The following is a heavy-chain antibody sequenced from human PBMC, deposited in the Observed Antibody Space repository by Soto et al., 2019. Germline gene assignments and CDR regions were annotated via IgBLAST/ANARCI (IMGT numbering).Heavy chain of an antibody. V-gene: IGHV1-18*01. CDR2: ISAYNGRT. J-gene: IGHJ6*02. CDR1: GYTFSSYG. D-gene: IGHD6-13*01. CDR3: AIDRSAALGYGLDV. Sequence: ASVKVSCKASGYTFSSYGITWVRQAPGQGLEWMGWISAYNGRTSSSQKFRGRVTMTTDTSTTTADMELTSLRSDDTAVYYCAIDRSAALGYGLDVWGQGXSVTVSS.